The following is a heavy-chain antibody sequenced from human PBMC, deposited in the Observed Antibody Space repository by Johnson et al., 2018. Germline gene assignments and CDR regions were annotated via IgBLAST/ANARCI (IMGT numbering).Heavy chain of an antibody. V-gene: IGHV1-24*01. Sequence: QVQLVQSGAEVKKPGASVKVSCKVSGYTLTELSMHWVRQAPGKGLEWMGGFDPEDGETIYAQKFQGRVTMTEDTSTDTAYMELSSLRSEGTAVYYGATGRRYCTNGVCYTYYYYYMDVWGKGTTVTVSS. CDR1: GYTLTELS. J-gene: IGHJ6*03. CDR2: FDPEDGET. D-gene: IGHD2-8*01. CDR3: ATGRRYCTNGVCYTYYYYYMDV.